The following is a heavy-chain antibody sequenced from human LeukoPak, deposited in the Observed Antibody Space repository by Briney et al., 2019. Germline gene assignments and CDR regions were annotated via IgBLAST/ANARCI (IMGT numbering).Heavy chain of an antibody. V-gene: IGHV3-23*01. CDR2: ISGSGGST. D-gene: IGHD6-19*01. CDR3: AKGRGGWYFWDY. CDR1: GFTFSSYA. Sequence: PGGSLRLSCAASGFTFSSYAMSWVRQAPGKGLEWVSAISGSGGSTYYADSVRGRFTISRDNSKNTLYLQMNSLRAEDTAVYYCAKGRGGWYFWDYWGQGTLVTVSS. J-gene: IGHJ4*02.